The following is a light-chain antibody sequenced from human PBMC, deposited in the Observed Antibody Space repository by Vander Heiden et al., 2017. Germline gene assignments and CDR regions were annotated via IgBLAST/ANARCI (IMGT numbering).Light chain of an antibody. V-gene: IGKV4-1*01. CDR1: QSVLSSSNNKNY. CDR2: WAS. J-gene: IGKJ1*01. CDR3: QQYYNIPRT. Sequence: DIVMIQSPDSLAVSLGERATINCKSSQSVLSSSNNKNYLTWFQQKPGQPPKLLIYWASTRESGVPDRFSGSGSGTDFTLTISSLQAEDVAVYYCQQYYNIPRTFGQGTKVEIK.